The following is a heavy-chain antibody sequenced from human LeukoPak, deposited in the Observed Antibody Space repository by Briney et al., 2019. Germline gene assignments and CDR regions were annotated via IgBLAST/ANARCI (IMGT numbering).Heavy chain of an antibody. CDR2: NDYGGST. V-gene: IGHV4-59*11. J-gene: IGHJ6*03. CDR3: ARGATFRGTYYMDV. Sequence: PSETLSLTCIVSGGPISTHYWSWSRQPPGKGLEWIGYNDYGGSTNYNPSLKSRVTISVDTSKNQFSLKLNSVTAADTAVYYCARGATFRGTYYMDVWGKGTTVTVSS. CDR1: GGPISTHY. D-gene: IGHD3-10*01.